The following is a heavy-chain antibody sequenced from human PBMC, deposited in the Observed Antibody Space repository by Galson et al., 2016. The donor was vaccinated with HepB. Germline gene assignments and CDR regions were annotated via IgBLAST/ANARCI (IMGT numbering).Heavy chain of an antibody. Sequence: SLRLSCAASGLTFGTYAMHWVRQAPGKGLAWVSGISWNGGSIGYADSVTGRFTISRDNATNSLYPQMNSLRAEDTALYYCASSAPPHDYYSGVGVWGQGTTVTVSS. CDR3: ASSAPPHDYYSGVGV. J-gene: IGHJ6*02. D-gene: IGHD6-6*01. V-gene: IGHV3-9*01. CDR1: GLTFGTYA. CDR2: ISWNGGSI.